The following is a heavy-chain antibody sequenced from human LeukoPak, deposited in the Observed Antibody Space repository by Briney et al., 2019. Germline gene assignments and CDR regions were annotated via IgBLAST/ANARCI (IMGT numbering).Heavy chain of an antibody. J-gene: IGHJ4*02. CDR2: FDPEDGEA. Sequence: ASVKVSCKVSGYTLTELSMHWVRRAPGKGLEWMGGFDPEDGEAVYAQKFQGRVTMTEDTSAYTSYMELSSLISEDTAVYYCAAVRNNTYYWVWDYWGQGTLVTVSS. CDR1: GYTLTELS. V-gene: IGHV1-24*01. CDR3: AAVRNNTYYWVWDY. D-gene: IGHD1-26*01.